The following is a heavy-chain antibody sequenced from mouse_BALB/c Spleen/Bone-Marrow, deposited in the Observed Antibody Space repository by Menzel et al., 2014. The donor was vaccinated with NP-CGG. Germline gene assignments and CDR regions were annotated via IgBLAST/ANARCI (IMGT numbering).Heavy chain of an antibody. CDR2: INPSTGYT. J-gene: IGHJ4*01. D-gene: IGHD2-1*01. CDR1: GYTFTSYW. V-gene: IGHV1-7*01. CDR3: ARKGYGNYHYYAMDY. Sequence: QVQLKQSGAELAKPGASVKLSCKASGYTFTSYWMYWIKQRPGQGLEWIGYINPSTGYTEYNQKFKDKATLTADKSSNTAYMQLSSLTPEDSAVYYCARKGYGNYHYYAMDYWGQGTSVTVSS.